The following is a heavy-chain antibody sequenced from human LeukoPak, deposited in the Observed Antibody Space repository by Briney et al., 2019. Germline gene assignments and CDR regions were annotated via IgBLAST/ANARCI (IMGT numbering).Heavy chain of an antibody. CDR2: INPNSGGT. V-gene: IGHV1-2*02. D-gene: IGHD3-22*01. CDR1: GYTFTGYY. J-gene: IGHJ4*02. Sequence: GASVKVSCKASGYTFTGYYMHWVRQAPGQGLEWMGWINPNSGGTNYAQKFQGRVTMTRNTSISTAYMELSSLRSEDTAVYYCARGVGSGYPFDYWGQGTLVTVSS. CDR3: ARGVGSGYPFDY.